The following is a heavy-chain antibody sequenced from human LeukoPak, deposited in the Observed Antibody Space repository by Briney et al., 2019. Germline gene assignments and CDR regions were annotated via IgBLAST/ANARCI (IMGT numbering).Heavy chain of an antibody. V-gene: IGHV1-3*01. D-gene: IGHD2-2*01. J-gene: IGHJ4*02. CDR1: GYTFISYT. Sequence: ASVKVSCKASGYTFISYTLHWVRQAPGQRLEWMGWINAGNGNTKYSQKFQGRVTFTRDTSASTAYMELSSLRSEDTAVYYCARRYCSSTSCHYFDYWGQGTLVTVSS. CDR2: INAGNGNT. CDR3: ARRYCSSTSCHYFDY.